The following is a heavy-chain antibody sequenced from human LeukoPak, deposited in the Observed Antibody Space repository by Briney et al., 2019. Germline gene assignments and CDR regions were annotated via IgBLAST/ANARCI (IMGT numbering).Heavy chain of an antibody. J-gene: IGHJ4*02. D-gene: IGHD3-22*01. Sequence: SVKVSCKASGGTFRSFAISWVRQAPGQGLEWMGGIIPIFRTANYAQKFQGRVTITADESTSTAYMELSSLRSEDTAVYYCARALRYYSDSSGYAFDYWGLGTLVTVSS. V-gene: IGHV1-69*01. CDR1: GGTFRSFA. CDR2: IIPIFRTA. CDR3: ARALRYYSDSSGYAFDY.